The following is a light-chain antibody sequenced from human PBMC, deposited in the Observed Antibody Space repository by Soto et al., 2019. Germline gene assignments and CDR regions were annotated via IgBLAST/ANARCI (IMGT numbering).Light chain of an antibody. J-gene: IGKJ1*01. Sequence: EIGLTQSPGTLSLSPGERARLSCRASQSVTSSYLAWYQQKPGQAPRLLIYGVSSRATGIPDRFSGSGAGTDFTLTISSLQPEDFATYYCQQYNSSPWTFCQGTKVDI. V-gene: IGKV3-20*01. CDR3: QQYNSSPWT. CDR1: QSVTSSY. CDR2: GVS.